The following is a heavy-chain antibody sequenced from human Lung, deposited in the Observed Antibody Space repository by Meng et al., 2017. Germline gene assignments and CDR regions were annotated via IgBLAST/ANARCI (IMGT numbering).Heavy chain of an antibody. V-gene: IGHV3-21*01. D-gene: IGHD2-15*01. CDR1: GFTFSSHS. CDR3: ARGRVVVAATPSDY. Sequence: EVQLVESGGGLVKPGGSLRLSCAASGFTFSSHSMNWVRQAPGKGLEWVSSISSSSTYADSVKGRFAISRDNAKSSLYLQMNSLRAEDTAVYYCARGRVVVAATPSDYWGQGTLVTVSS. CDR2: ISSSST. J-gene: IGHJ4*02.